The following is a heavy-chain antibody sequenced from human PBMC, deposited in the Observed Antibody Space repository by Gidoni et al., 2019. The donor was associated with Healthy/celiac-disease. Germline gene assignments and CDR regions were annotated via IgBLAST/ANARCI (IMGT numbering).Heavy chain of an antibody. V-gene: IGHV4-4*08. Sequence: QVQLQESGPGLVKPSETLSLTCTVSGGSISSYYGSWIRQPPGKGLEWIGYIYDSGGTNYTPSLKSRVTISVDTSKNQFSLKLSSVTAADTAVYYCARVSMVTRWFDPWGQGTLVTVSS. CDR3: ARVSMVTRWFDP. J-gene: IGHJ5*02. CDR2: IYDSGGT. CDR1: GGSISSYY. D-gene: IGHD5-18*01.